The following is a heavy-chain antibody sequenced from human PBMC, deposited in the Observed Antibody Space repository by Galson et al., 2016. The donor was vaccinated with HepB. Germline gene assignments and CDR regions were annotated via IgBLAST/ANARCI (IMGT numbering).Heavy chain of an antibody. CDR1: GFSFDDYG. J-gene: IGHJ4*02. V-gene: IGHV3-20*04. CDR2: INWNAGIT. D-gene: IGHD2-15*01. Sequence: SLRLSCAASGFSFDDYGMTWVRQAPGKGLEWISIINWNAGITVYADSVKGRFTISRDNARNSLFLHMDSLRDEDTALYYCAKDGGYCSGGICYYRNQWGQGTLVIVSS. CDR3: AKDGGYCSGGICYYRNQ.